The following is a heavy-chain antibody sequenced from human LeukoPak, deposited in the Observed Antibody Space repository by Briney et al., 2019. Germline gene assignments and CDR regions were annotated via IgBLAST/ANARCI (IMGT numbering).Heavy chain of an antibody. CDR1: GFTFSSYG. Sequence: GGSLRLSCAASGFTFSSYGMHWVRQAPGKGLEWVAVIWYGGSNKYYADSVRGRFTISRDNSKNTLYLQMNSLRAEDTAVYYCAKGSHARSGWWGIGSDPWGQGTLVTVSS. CDR3: AKGSHARSGWWGIGSDP. V-gene: IGHV3-30*02. D-gene: IGHD6-19*01. J-gene: IGHJ5*02. CDR2: IWYGGSNK.